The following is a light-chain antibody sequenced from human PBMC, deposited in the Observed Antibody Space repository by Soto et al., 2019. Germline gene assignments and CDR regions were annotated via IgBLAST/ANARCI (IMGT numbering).Light chain of an antibody. Sequence: EIQMAQSPFTLSASVGDRVTVASRASQSISSWLAWYQQKPGKATKLLIYKASTLESGVPSNFSGSGAGTEFTPTISSLQPEDGATYYCQQYNSYPWTFGQGTKVDIK. CDR1: QSISSW. J-gene: IGKJ1*01. V-gene: IGKV1-5*03. CDR3: QQYNSYPWT. CDR2: KAS.